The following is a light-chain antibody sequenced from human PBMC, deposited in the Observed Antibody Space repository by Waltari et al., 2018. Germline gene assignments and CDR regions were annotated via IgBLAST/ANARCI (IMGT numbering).Light chain of an antibody. V-gene: IGLV1-51*02. CDR2: EHN. Sequence: QSVLTQPPSVSAAPGQRVTISCSGGSSNIGNNYVSWYRQFPGTAPKLLIYEHNERPSGVPGRFSGSKSGTSATLDITGLQAGDEADYYCGTWDSSLSGAVFGGGTHLTVL. CDR1: SSNIGNNY. CDR3: GTWDSSLSGAV. J-gene: IGLJ7*01.